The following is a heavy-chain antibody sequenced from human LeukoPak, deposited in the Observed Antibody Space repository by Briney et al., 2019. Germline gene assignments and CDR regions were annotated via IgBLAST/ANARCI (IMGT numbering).Heavy chain of an antibody. CDR1: GGSISSSSYY. CDR3: ARDRGTTVVTRGGWFDP. D-gene: IGHD4-23*01. V-gene: IGHV4-39*07. CDR2: IYYSGST. Sequence: SETLSLTCTVSGGSISSSSYYWGWIRQPPGKGLEWIGSIYYSGSTYYNPSLKSRVTISVDTSKNQFSLKLSSVTAADTAVYYCARDRGTTVVTRGGWFDPWGQGTLVTVSS. J-gene: IGHJ5*02.